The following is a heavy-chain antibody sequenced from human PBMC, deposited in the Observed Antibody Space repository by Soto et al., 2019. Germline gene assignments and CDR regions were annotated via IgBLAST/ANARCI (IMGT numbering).Heavy chain of an antibody. Sequence: QVQLVESGGGVVQPGRSLRLSCAASGFTFNSYGIHWVRQAPGKGLEWVAVISHDGSKTNYADSVKGRVTISRDNSKDTRYLQMNSLRAEDTAVYYCAKDTYYYSNSGYYVFDSWGQGTLVTVSS. CDR1: GFTFNSYG. D-gene: IGHD3-22*01. CDR2: ISHDGSKT. V-gene: IGHV3-30*18. J-gene: IGHJ4*02. CDR3: AKDTYYYSNSGYYVFDS.